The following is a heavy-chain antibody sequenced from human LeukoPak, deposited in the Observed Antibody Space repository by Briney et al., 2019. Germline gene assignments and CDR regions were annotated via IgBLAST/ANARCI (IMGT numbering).Heavy chain of an antibody. D-gene: IGHD3-16*01. CDR2: IYSSGST. Sequence: KSSETLSLTCTVSGVSISSSSYYWGWIRQPPGKGLEWIGSIYSSGSTYYNSSLKSRVTISINTSKNQFSLKLSSVTAADTAMYYCARVKDPGGYYYYYYMDVWGKGTTVTVSS. CDR1: GVSISSSSYY. J-gene: IGHJ6*03. CDR3: ARVKDPGGYYYYYYMDV. V-gene: IGHV4-39*01.